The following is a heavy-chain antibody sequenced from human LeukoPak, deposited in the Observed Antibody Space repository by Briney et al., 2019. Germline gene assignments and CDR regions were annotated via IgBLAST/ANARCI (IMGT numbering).Heavy chain of an antibody. V-gene: IGHV3-21*01. J-gene: IGHJ4*02. CDR1: GFTFSSYT. Sequence: GGSLRLSCAASGFTFSSYTMNWVRQAPGKGLGWVSSISGSSRYIYYADSVKGRFTISRDSSLFLQMNSLRAEDTAVYYCARELVDTSGHYYLDYWGQGTLVTVSS. CDR2: ISGSSRYI. D-gene: IGHD3-22*01. CDR3: ARELVDTSGHYYLDY.